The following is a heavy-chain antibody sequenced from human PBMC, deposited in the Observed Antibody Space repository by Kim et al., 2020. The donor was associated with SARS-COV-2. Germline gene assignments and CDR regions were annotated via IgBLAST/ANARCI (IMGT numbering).Heavy chain of an antibody. D-gene: IGHD2-15*01. V-gene: IGHV1-69*10. CDR3: AREVHCSGGSCPNWFDP. CDR1: GGTFRSYA. Sequence: SVKVSCKASGGTFRSYAISWVRQAPGQGLELMGGIIPMIGIANYAQKFQGRVTITADESTSTAYMELSSLTSEDTALYYCAREVHCSGGSCPNWFDPWGQGSLVTVSS. CDR2: IIPMIGIA. J-gene: IGHJ5*02.